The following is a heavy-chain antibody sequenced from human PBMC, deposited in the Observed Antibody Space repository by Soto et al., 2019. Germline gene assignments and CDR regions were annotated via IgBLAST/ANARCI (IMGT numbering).Heavy chain of an antibody. CDR3: ARQKTYYDFWSGYFERNYYYYYMDG. CDR1: GGSISSSSYY. CDR2: IYYSGST. Sequence: PSETLSLTCTVSGGSISSSSYYWGWIRQPPGKGLEWIGSIYYSGSTYYNPSLKSRVTISVDTSKNQFSLKLSSVTAADTAVYYCARQKTYYDFWSGYFERNYYYYYMDGWGKGTTVTVAS. D-gene: IGHD3-3*01. J-gene: IGHJ6*03. V-gene: IGHV4-39*01.